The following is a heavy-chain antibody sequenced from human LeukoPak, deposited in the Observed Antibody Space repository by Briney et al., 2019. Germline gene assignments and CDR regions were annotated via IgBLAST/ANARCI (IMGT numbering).Heavy chain of an antibody. CDR3: ATNPPEWELSSYYFDY. V-gene: IGHV3-30*02. CDR2: IRYDGSNK. CDR1: GFTFSSYG. Sequence: GGSLRLSCAASGFTFSSYGMHWVRQAPGKGLEWVAFIRYDGSNKYYADSVKGRFTISRDNSKNTLYLQMNSLRAEDTAVYYCATNPPEWELSSYYFDYWGQGTLVTVSS. D-gene: IGHD1-26*01. J-gene: IGHJ4*02.